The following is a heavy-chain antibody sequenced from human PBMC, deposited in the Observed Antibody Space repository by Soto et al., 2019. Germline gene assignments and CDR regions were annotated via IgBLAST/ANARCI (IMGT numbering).Heavy chain of an antibody. CDR3: ARVRDDILTGYYNYYYYMDV. V-gene: IGHV3-7*01. Sequence: GGSLRLSCAASGFTFSSYWMSWVRQAPGKGLEWVANIKQDGSEKKYVDSVKGRFTISRDNAKNSLYLPMNSLRAEDTAVYYCARVRDDILTGYYNYYYYMDVWGKGTTVTVSS. D-gene: IGHD3-9*01. J-gene: IGHJ6*03. CDR2: IKQDGSEK. CDR1: GFTFSSYW.